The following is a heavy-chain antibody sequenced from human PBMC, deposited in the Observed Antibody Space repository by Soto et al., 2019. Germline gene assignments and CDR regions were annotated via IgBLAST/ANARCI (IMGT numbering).Heavy chain of an antibody. V-gene: IGHV5-51*01. CDR1: GFTFTSYW. J-gene: IGHJ4*02. CDR3: AKHEGYCSSTTCSNFDY. D-gene: IGHD2-2*01. Sequence: ESLTISCKASGFTFTSYWIALVRQMPGKGLEWMGIIYPGDSDTSYSPSFQGQVTISADKSINTAYLQWSSLKASDTAMYYCAKHEGYCSSTTCSNFDYWGQGTLVTVSS. CDR2: IYPGDSDT.